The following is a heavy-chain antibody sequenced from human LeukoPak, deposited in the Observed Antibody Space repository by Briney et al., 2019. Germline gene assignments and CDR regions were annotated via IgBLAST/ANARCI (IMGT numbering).Heavy chain of an antibody. CDR1: GFTFSSYG. CDR3: AKIWNDEDY. D-gene: IGHD1-1*01. J-gene: IGHJ4*02. V-gene: IGHV3-33*06. CDR2: IWYDGSNK. Sequence: VGSLRLSCAASGFTFSSYGMHWVRQAPGKGLEWVAVIWYDGSNKYYADSVKGRFTISRDNSKNTLYLQMNSLRAEDTAVYYCAKIWNDEDYWGQGTLVTVSS.